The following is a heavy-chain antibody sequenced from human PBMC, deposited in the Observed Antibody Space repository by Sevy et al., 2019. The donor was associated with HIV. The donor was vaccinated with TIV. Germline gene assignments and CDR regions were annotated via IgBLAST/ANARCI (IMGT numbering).Heavy chain of an antibody. Sequence: SETLSLTCTVSGGSISSYYWSWIRQPAGKGLEWIGRIYTSGSTNYNPSLKSRVTMSVDTSKNQFSLKLSSVTAADTAVYYCARETYYYDSSGYRGPFDYWGQGTLVTISS. D-gene: IGHD3-22*01. CDR2: IYTSGST. CDR3: ARETYYYDSSGYRGPFDY. V-gene: IGHV4-4*07. CDR1: GGSISSYY. J-gene: IGHJ4*02.